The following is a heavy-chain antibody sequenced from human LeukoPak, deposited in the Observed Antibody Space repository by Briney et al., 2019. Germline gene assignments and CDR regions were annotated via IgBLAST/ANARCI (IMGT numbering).Heavy chain of an antibody. CDR3: ARGGYSYGYDYYYGMEV. V-gene: IGHV4-38-2*02. CDR1: GYSISSGYY. D-gene: IGHD5-18*01. Sequence: SETLSLTCTVSGYSISSGYYWGWIRQPPGKGLEWIGSIYHSGSTYYNPSLKSRVTISVDTSKNQFSLKLSSVTAADTAVYYCARGGYSYGYDYYYGMEVWGQGTTVTVSS. J-gene: IGHJ6*02. CDR2: IYHSGST.